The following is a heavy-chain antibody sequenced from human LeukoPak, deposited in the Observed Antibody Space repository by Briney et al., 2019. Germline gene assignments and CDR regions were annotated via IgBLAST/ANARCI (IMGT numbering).Heavy chain of an antibody. V-gene: IGHV3-21*01. J-gene: IGHJ6*02. CDR2: ISSSSSYI. Sequence: GGSLRLSCAASGFTFSSYSMNWVRQAPGKGLEWVSSISSSSSYIYYAGSVKGRFTISRDNAKNSLYLQMNSLRAEDTAVYYCARDSGIYCSSTSCYAGIYGMDVWGQGTTVTVSS. CDR1: GFTFSSYS. CDR3: ARDSGIYCSSTSCYAGIYGMDV. D-gene: IGHD2-2*01.